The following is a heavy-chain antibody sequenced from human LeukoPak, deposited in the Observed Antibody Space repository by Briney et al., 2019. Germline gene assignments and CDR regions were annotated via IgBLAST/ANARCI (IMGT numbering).Heavy chain of an antibody. V-gene: IGHV1-69*05. CDR2: IIPIFGTA. J-gene: IGHJ6*03. CDR3: ARGAYSYAYYYYYYYMDV. D-gene: IGHD5-18*01. CDR1: GGTFSSYA. Sequence: GASVKVSCKASGGTFSSYAISWVRQAPGQGLEWMGGIIPIFGTANYAQKFQGRVTITTDESTSTAYMELSSLRSEDTAVYYCARGAYSYAYYYYYYYMDVWGKGTTVTVSS.